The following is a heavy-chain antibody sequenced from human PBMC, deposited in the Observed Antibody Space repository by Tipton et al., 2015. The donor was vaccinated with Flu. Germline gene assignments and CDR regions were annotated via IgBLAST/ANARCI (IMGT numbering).Heavy chain of an antibody. CDR3: ARFSVRGESDY. Sequence: LRLSCTVSGDSIRSGSHYWSWIRQAAGKGLEWIGRIYVTGSTDYNPSLESRVTMSVDTSKNQFSLKMSSVTAADTAVYYCARFSVRGESDYWGQGTLVTVSS. CDR2: IYVTGST. J-gene: IGHJ4*02. V-gene: IGHV4-61*02. D-gene: IGHD3-10*01. CDR1: GDSIRSGSHY.